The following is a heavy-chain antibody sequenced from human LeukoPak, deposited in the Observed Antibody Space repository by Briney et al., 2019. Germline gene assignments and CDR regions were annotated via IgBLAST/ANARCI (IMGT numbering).Heavy chain of an antibody. Sequence: GASVNVSCKASGYTFTGYYMHWVRQAPGQGLEWMGRINPNSGGTNYAQKFQGRITMTRDTSISTAYMELSRLRSDDTAVYYCARDLTSWFDPWGQGTLVTVSS. CDR3: ARDLTSWFDP. J-gene: IGHJ5*02. D-gene: IGHD2-2*01. CDR1: GYTFTGYY. CDR2: INPNSGGT. V-gene: IGHV1-2*06.